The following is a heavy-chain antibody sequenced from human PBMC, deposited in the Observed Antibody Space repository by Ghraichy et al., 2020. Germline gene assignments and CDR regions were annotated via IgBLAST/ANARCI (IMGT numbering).Heavy chain of an antibody. D-gene: IGHD3-22*01. V-gene: IGHV3-23*01. J-gene: IGHJ4*02. CDR1: GFSFSSYA. CDR2: ISATDGST. CDR3: ARDCSHYDSSGYFYRAAAEYFFDY. Sequence: GGSLRLSCAASGFSFSSYAMSWVRQAPGKGLEWVSGISATDGSTYYADSVRGRFTISRHNPKNTVYLQMNSLRAEDTAVYYCARDCSHYDSSGYFYRAAAEYFFDYWGQGTLVTVSS.